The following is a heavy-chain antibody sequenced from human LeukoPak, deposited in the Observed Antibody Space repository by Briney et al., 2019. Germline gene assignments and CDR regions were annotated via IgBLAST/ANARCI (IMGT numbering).Heavy chain of an antibody. J-gene: IGHJ4*02. Sequence: GGSLRLSCAASGFTVSSAYMTWVRQAPGKGLEWVSLIYSAGTTYYAGSVKGRFTISRDNSRNTLYLQMDSLRAEDTAMYYCARASRGFTLEFDYWGQGTLVTVSS. V-gene: IGHV3-53*01. CDR3: ARASRGFTLEFDY. D-gene: IGHD3-10*01. CDR1: GFTVSSAY. CDR2: IYSAGTT.